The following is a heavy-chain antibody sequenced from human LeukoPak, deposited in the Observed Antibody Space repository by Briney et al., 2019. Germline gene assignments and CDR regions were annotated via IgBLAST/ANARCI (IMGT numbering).Heavy chain of an antibody. CDR3: ARDLSDFWSGYYVYWYFDL. V-gene: IGHV4-4*08. D-gene: IGHD3-3*01. CDR2: IYTSGST. J-gene: IGHJ2*01. CDR1: GGSISSYY. Sequence: SETLSLTCTVAGGSISSYYWSWIRQPPGKGLEWLGRIYTSGSTNYNPSLKSRVTISVDTSKNQFSLKVSSVTAADTAVYYCARDLSDFWSGYYVYWYFDLWGRGTLVTVSS.